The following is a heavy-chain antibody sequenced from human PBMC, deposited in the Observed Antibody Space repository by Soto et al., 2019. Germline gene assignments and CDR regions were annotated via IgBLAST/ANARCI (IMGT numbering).Heavy chain of an antibody. D-gene: IGHD5-12*01. V-gene: IGHV1-69*01. CDR3: ARSRDGYNLRVIFDY. Sequence: QVQLVQSGAEVKKPGSSVKVSCKASGGTFRSYGISWVRQAPGQGLEWMGGIIPVYGTPNYAQNFQGRVTITADESTSTAYMELSSLRSEDTAVYYRARSRDGYNLRVIFDYWGQGTLVTVSS. CDR2: IIPVYGTP. CDR1: GGTFRSYG. J-gene: IGHJ4*02.